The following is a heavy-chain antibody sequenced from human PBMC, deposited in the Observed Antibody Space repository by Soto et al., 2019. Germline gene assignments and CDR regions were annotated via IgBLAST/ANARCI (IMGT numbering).Heavy chain of an antibody. CDR2: IIPIFGTA. Sequence: QVQLVQSGAEVKKPGSSVKVSCKASGGTFSSYAISWVRQAPGQGLEWMGGIIPIFGTANYAQKVQGRVTTTADESTRTAYMEVSSLRSEDTAVYYCARDKVGYYDSSGYYRVSVPPDYYYGMDVWGQGTTVTVSS. CDR3: ARDKVGYYDSSGYYRVSVPPDYYYGMDV. CDR1: GGTFSSYA. J-gene: IGHJ6*02. D-gene: IGHD3-22*01. V-gene: IGHV1-69*01.